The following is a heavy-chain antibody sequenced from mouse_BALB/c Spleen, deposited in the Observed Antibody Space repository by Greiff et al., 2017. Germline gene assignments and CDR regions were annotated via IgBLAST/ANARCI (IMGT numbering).Heavy chain of an antibody. V-gene: IGHV10-1*02. D-gene: IGHD4-1*01. Sequence: EVMLVESGGGLVQPKGSLKLSCAASGFTFNTYAMNWVRQAPGKGLEWVARIRSKSNNYATYYADSVKDRFTISRDDSQSMLYLQMNNLKTEDTAMYYCVPTGAWFAYWGQGTLVTVSA. J-gene: IGHJ3*01. CDR1: GFTFNTYA. CDR3: VPTGAWFAY. CDR2: IRSKSNNYAT.